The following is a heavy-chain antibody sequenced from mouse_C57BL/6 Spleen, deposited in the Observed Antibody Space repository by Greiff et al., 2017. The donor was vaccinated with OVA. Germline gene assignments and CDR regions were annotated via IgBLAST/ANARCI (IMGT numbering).Heavy chain of an antibody. CDR2: IDPSDSYT. Sequence: IQLQQPGAELVRPGTSVKLSCKASGYTFTSYWMHWVKQRPGQGLEWIGVIDPSDSYTNYNQKFKGKATLTVDTSSSTAYMQLSSLTSEDSAVYYGASSPRQDYGSSYVAYWGQGTLVTVSA. V-gene: IGHV1-59*01. CDR1: GYTFTSYW. J-gene: IGHJ3*01. CDR3: ASSPRQDYGSSYVAY. D-gene: IGHD1-1*01.